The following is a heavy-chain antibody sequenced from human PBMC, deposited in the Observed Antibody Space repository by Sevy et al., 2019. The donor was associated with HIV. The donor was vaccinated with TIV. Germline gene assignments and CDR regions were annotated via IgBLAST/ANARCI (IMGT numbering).Heavy chain of an antibody. D-gene: IGHD1-1*01. CDR1: GFTFRSFS. CDR2: IWYDGRTK. Sequence: GGSLRLSCSASGFTFRSFSMHWVRQAPGKGLEWVAAIWYDGRTKQYADSVKGRFTISRNNSKSMLNLEMNSLRAEDTALYFCARDSALVIVPTAGFDSWGQGTVVTVSS. J-gene: IGHJ5*01. CDR3: ARDSALVIVPTAGFDS. V-gene: IGHV3-33*01.